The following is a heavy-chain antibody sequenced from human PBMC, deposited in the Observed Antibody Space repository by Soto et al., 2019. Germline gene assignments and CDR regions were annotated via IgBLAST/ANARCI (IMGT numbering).Heavy chain of an antibody. CDR3: ARDPVVVPAAKVVLGNYFDY. CDR2: IWYDGSNK. D-gene: IGHD2-2*01. J-gene: IGHJ4*02. V-gene: IGHV3-33*01. Sequence: GGSLRLSCTASGFTFSSYGMHWVRQAPGKGLEWVAVIWYDGSNKYYADSVKGRFTISRDNSKNTLYLQMNSLRAEDTAVYYCARDPVVVPAAKVVLGNYFDYWGQGTLVTVSS. CDR1: GFTFSSYG.